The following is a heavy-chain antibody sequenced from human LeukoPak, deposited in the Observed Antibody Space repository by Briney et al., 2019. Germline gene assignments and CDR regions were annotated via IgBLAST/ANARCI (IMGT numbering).Heavy chain of an antibody. D-gene: IGHD4-23*01. V-gene: IGHV4-61*01. CDR3: ARELHYGGNHAGYYYYYYMDV. J-gene: IGHJ6*03. CDR1: GGSISSSSYY. Sequence: PSETLSLTCTVSGGSISSSSYYWSWIRQPPGKGLEWIGYIYYSGSTNYNPSLKSRVTISVDTSKNQFSLKLSSVTAADTAVYYCARELHYGGNHAGYYYYYYMDVWGKGTTVTVSS. CDR2: IYYSGST.